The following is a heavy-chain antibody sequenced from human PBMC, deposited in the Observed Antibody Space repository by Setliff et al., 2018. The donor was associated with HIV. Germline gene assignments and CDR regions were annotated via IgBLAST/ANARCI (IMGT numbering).Heavy chain of an antibody. V-gene: IGHV4-61*02. D-gene: IGHD3-22*01. CDR1: GGSIRSDSYY. J-gene: IGHJ6*02. CDR3: ARQDQYDDSGYYVGFYGMDV. Sequence: SETLSLTCTVSGGSIRSDSYYWTWIRQPAGEGLEWIGRIYSSGNTNYNPSLESRVTISVDTSKNQFSLKLSSVTAADTAVYYCARQDQYDDSGYYVGFYGMDVWGQGTTVTVSS. CDR2: IYSSGNT.